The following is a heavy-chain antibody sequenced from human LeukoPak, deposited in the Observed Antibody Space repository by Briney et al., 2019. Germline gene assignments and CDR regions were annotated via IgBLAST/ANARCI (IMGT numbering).Heavy chain of an antibody. Sequence: SVKVSCKASGGIFSSYAISWVRQAPGQGLEWMGGIIPIFGTANYAQKFQGRVTITADESTTTAYMELSSLRSEDTAVYYCARERQQLPGFDYWDQGTLVTVSS. CDR3: ARERQQLPGFDY. CDR1: GGIFSSYA. CDR2: IIPIFGTA. D-gene: IGHD6-13*01. V-gene: IGHV1-69*13. J-gene: IGHJ4*02.